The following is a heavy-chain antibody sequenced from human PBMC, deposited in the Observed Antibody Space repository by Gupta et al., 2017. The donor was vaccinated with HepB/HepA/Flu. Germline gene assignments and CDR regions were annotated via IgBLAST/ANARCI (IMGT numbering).Heavy chain of an antibody. CDR1: GFTFTTSW. D-gene: IGHD3-3*01. CDR3: ARGPRGVVIHFDY. CDR2: IKQDGSEK. Sequence: VQLVESVGGLLQPGGALRLSCEASGFTFTTSWMSWVRQAPGKGLEWVANIKQDGSEKYYVDSVKGRFTISRDNAKNSLYLQMNSLRADDTAVYYCARGPRGVVIHFDYWGQGTLVTVSS. V-gene: IGHV3-7*04. J-gene: IGHJ4*02.